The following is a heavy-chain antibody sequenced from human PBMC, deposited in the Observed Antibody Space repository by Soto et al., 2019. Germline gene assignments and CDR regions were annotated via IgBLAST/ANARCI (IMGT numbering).Heavy chain of an antibody. J-gene: IGHJ6*02. CDR1: GVTVSSNY. V-gene: IGHV3-53*01. Sequence: GGSLRLSCAAPGVTVSSNYMSWVRQAPGKGLEWVSVIYSGGSTYYADSVKGRFTISRDNSKNTLYLQMNSLRAEDTAVYYCAREAMVLGELYYYYGMDVWGQGTTVTVSS. CDR2: IYSGGST. D-gene: IGHD3-10*01. CDR3: AREAMVLGELYYYYGMDV.